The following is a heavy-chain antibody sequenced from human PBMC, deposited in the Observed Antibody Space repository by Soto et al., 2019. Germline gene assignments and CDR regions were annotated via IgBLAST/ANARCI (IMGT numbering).Heavy chain of an antibody. Sequence: GASLKVSCKASGGTFSTYAISWVRQAPGQGLEWMGGTIPIFGIINYAQKFQDRVTITADESTTTVYLELSGLRSEDTAVYHCARDPQYCTNAVCPYYFDLWGQGTLVTVSS. J-gene: IGHJ4*02. CDR2: TIPIFGII. V-gene: IGHV1-69*13. CDR1: GGTFSTYA. CDR3: ARDPQYCTNAVCPYYFDL. D-gene: IGHD2-8*01.